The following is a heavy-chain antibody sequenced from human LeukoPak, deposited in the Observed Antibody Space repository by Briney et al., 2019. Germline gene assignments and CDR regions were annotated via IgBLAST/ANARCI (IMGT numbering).Heavy chain of an antibody. D-gene: IGHD2-15*01. J-gene: IGHJ6*02. CDR3: ARALLRYCSGGSCHYGMDV. CDR2: ISSSSSYI. V-gene: IGHV3-21*01. Sequence: PGGSLRLSCAASGFTFSGYSMNWVRQAPGKGLEWVSSISSSSSYIYYADSVKGRFTISRDNAKNSLYLQMNSLRAEDTAVYYCARALLRYCSGGSCHYGMDVWGQGTTVTVSS. CDR1: GFTFSGYS.